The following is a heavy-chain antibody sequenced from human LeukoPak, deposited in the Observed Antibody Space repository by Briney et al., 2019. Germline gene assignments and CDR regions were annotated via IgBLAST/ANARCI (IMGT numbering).Heavy chain of an antibody. V-gene: IGHV1-69*04. CDR1: GGTFSSYA. D-gene: IGHD5-18*01. CDR3: ARDPRGTAIDDY. CDR2: IIPILGIA. Sequence: ASVKVSCKASGGTFSSYAISWVRQAPGQGLEWMGRIIPILGIANYAQKFQGRVTITADKSTSTAYMELSSLRSEGTAVYYCARDPRGTAIDDYWGQGTLVTVSS. J-gene: IGHJ4*02.